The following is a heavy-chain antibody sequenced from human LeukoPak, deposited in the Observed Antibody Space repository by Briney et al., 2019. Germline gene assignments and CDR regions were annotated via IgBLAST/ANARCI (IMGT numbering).Heavy chain of an antibody. CDR2: ISWNSGSI. J-gene: IGHJ4*02. V-gene: IGHV3-9*01. CDR1: RFTFDDYA. Sequence: PGGSLRLSCAASRFTFDDYAMHWVRQAPGKGLEWVSGISWNSGSIGYADSVKGRFTISRDNAKNTLYLQMNSLRAEDTAMYYCAKVPVDTIFRSDYWGQGTLVTVSS. D-gene: IGHD3-3*01. CDR3: AKVPVDTIFRSDY.